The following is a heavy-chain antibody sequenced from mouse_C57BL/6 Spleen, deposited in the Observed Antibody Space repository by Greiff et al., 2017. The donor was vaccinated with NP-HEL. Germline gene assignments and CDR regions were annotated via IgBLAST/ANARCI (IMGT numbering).Heavy chain of an antibody. CDR1: GYTFTSYW. CDR2: IDPSDSYT. Sequence: QVQLQQPGAELVKPGASVKLSCKASGYTFTSYWMQWVKQRPGQGLEWIGEIDPSDSYTNYNQKFKGKATLTVDTSSSTAYMQRSSLTSEDSAVYYCARGIYYGNFWYFDVWGTGTTVTVSS. J-gene: IGHJ1*03. CDR3: ARGIYYGNFWYFDV. D-gene: IGHD2-1*01. V-gene: IGHV1-50*01.